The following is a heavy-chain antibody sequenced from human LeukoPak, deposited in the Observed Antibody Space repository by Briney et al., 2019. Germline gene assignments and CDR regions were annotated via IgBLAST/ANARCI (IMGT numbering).Heavy chain of an antibody. J-gene: IGHJ6*02. Sequence: ASVKVSCKVSGYTLTELSMHWVRQATGQGLEWMGWMNPNSGNTGYAQKFQSRVTMTRNTSISTPYMELSSLRSADTAVYSCARDVPRGPETQYGMDVWGQGTTVTVSS. CDR2: MNPNSGNT. D-gene: IGHD3-16*01. V-gene: IGHV1-8*01. CDR3: ARDVPRGPETQYGMDV. CDR1: GYTLTELS.